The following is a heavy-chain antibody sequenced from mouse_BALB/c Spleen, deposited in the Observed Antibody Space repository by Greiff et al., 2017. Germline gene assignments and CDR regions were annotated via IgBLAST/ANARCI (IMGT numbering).Heavy chain of an antibody. V-gene: IGHV5-6-5*01. Sequence: EVQRVESGGGLVQPGGSRKLSCAASGFTFSSFGMHWVRQAPEKGLEWVAYISSGGSTYYPDSVKGRFTISRDNARNILYLQMSSLRSEDTAMYYCARESNYYAMDYWGQGTSVTVSS. D-gene: IGHD2-5*01. J-gene: IGHJ4*01. CDR2: ISSGGST. CDR1: GFTFSSFG. CDR3: ARESNYYAMDY.